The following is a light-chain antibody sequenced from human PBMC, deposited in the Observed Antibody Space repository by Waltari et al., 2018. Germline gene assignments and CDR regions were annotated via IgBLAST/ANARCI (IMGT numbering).Light chain of an antibody. J-gene: IGKJ5*01. CDR2: LGS. V-gene: IGKV2-28*01. CDR3: MQALHSIT. CDR1: QSLLHSNGYNY. Sequence: DVVMTQSPLSLAVTPGEPASISCRSSQSLLHSNGYNYLDWYLPKPGQSPQLLIYLGSNRASGVPDRFSGSGSGTDFTLKISRVEAEDIGLYYCMQALHSITFGQGTRLEIK.